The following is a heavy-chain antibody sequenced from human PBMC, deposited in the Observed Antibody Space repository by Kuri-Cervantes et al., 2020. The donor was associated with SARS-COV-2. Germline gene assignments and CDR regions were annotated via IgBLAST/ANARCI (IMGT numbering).Heavy chain of an antibody. D-gene: IGHD4-17*01. CDR1: GFTFSGHW. CDR3: ARDGDYASY. CDR2: LNPDGSYT. J-gene: IGHJ4*02. Sequence: LSLTCAASGFTFSGHWIHWVRQAPGKGLVWVSRLNPDGSYTNNADSVKGRFTISRDNSKNTLYLQMNSLRAEDTAVYYCARDGDYASYWGQGTLVTVSS. V-gene: IGHV3-74*01.